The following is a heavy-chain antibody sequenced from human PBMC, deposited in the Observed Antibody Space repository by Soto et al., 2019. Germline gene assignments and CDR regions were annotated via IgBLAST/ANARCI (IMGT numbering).Heavy chain of an antibody. J-gene: IGHJ3*02. CDR1: GFTFSSYA. Sequence: QVQLVESGGGVVQPGRSLRLSCAASGFTFSSYAMHWVRQAPGKGPEWVAVISYDGSSKTYADSVKGQFTISRDNSKNSLFLQMNNLRPEDTAVYYFARRNSDYSSVWSDAVDIWGQGTMVTVSS. D-gene: IGHD6-19*01. CDR2: ISYDGSSK. V-gene: IGHV3-30-3*01. CDR3: ARRNSDYSSVWSDAVDI.